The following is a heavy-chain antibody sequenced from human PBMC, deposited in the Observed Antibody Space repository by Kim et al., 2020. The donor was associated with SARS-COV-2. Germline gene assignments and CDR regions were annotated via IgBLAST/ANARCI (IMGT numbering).Heavy chain of an antibody. J-gene: IGHJ5*02. CDR1: GDSVSSNNAA. Sequence: SQTLSLTCAISGDSVSSNNAAWNWIRQSPSIGLEWLGRTYYRSKWYNDYTASAKGRITISPVTSKNQFSLQLNSVTPEDTAVYYCARDSGWFGELKIWFDPWGQGTLVTVSS. D-gene: IGHD3-10*01. CDR2: TYYRSKWYN. CDR3: ARDSGWFGELKIWFDP. V-gene: IGHV6-1*01.